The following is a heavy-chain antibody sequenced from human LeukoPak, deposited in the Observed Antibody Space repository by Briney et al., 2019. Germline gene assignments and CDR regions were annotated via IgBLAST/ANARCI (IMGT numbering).Heavy chain of an antibody. CDR1: GFTFDDYG. D-gene: IGHD3-3*01. V-gene: IGHV3-20*04. CDR2: INWNGGST. J-gene: IGHJ6*04. CDR3: ARTYYDFWSGPLVGGMDV. Sequence: GGSLRLSCAASGFTFDDYGMSWVRQAPGKGLEWVSGINWNGGSTGYADSEKGRFTISRDNAKNSLYLQMNSLRAEDTAVYYCARTYYDFWSGPLVGGMDVWGKGTTVTVSS.